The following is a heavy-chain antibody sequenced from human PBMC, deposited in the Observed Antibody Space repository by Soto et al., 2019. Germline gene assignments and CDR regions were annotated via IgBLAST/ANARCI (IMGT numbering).Heavy chain of an antibody. CDR3: ARVPDY. V-gene: IGHV4-30-2*01. J-gene: IGHJ4*02. CDR2: MYHTGRT. D-gene: IGHD2-2*01. Sequence: QLQLQESGSGLVKPSQTLSLTCAVSGGSISSGGYSRSWIRQPPGKGLAWIGYMYHTGRTYYNPSPKRRVTISIGSPKNQFSLKLRSVTAADTAVSYCARVPDYWGQGIRVPVSS. CDR1: GGSISSGGYS.